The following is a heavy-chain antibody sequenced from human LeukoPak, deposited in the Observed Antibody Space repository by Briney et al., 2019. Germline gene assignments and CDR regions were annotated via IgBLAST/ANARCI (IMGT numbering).Heavy chain of an antibody. V-gene: IGHV5-51*01. CDR1: GYSFNTYW. J-gene: IGHJ5*02. Sequence: GESLKISCKGSGYSFNTYWIGWVRQMPGKGLEWMGIIYPGDSDTRYSPSFQGQVTISADKSISTAYLQWSSLKASDTAMYYCARLGTDCSSTSCYDTFWFDPWGQGTLVTVSS. CDR3: ARLGTDCSSTSCYDTFWFDP. D-gene: IGHD2-2*01. CDR2: IYPGDSDT.